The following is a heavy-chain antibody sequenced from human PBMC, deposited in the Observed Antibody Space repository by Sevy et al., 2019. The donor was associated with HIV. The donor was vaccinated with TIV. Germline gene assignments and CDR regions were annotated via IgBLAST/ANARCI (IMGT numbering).Heavy chain of an antibody. V-gene: IGHV6-1*01. CDR3: AREGGSYCSSTSCYRGGLFAAVVDY. J-gene: IGHJ4*02. CDR2: TYYRSEWYN. Sequence: KQSQTLSLTCAISGDSVSSNSAAWNWIRQSPSRGLEWLGRTYYRSEWYNDYAVSVKSRITINPDTSKNHFSLQLNSVTPEDTAVYYCAREGGSYCSSTSCYRGGLFAAVVDYWGQGTLVTVSS. CDR1: GDSVSSNSAA. D-gene: IGHD2-2*02.